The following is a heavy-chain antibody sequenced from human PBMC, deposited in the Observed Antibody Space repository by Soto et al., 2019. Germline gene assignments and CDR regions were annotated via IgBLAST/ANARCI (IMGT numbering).Heavy chain of an antibody. V-gene: IGHV4-4*02. D-gene: IGHD6-19*01. CDR3: ARVGQQWPSYYFDY. CDR2: IYHSGST. J-gene: IGHJ4*02. CDR1: GGSISSSNW. Sequence: PSETLSLTCAVSGGSISSSNWWSWVRQPPGKGLEWIGEIYHSGSTNYNPSLKSRVTISVDKSKNQFSLKLSSVTAADTAVYYCARVGQQWPSYYFDYWGQGTLVTVSS.